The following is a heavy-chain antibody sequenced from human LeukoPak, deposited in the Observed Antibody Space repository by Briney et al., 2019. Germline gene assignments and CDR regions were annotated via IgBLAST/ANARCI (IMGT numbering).Heavy chain of an antibody. CDR2: IGSSSNNI. J-gene: IGHJ4*02. CDR1: GFSFNTYN. CDR3: AKSRCTSVDCYTFDS. D-gene: IGHD2-2*02. V-gene: IGHV3-21*01. Sequence: GGSLRLSCAASGFSFNTYNMNWVRQAPGKGLEWVSYIGSSSNNIYYADSVKGRFTISRDNAKDSLFLQMNSLRAEDTAVYYCAKSRCTSVDCYTFDSWGRGTLVTVSS.